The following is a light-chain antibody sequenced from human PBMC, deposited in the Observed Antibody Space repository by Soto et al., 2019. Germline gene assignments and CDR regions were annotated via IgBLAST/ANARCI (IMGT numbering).Light chain of an antibody. CDR1: SSNIGSNT. CDR2: SNN. CDR3: AAWDDGLSWV. J-gene: IGLJ3*02. Sequence: QSVLTQPPSASGTPGQRVTISCSGSSSNIGSNTVNWYQQLPGTAPKHLIFSNNQRPSGVPDRFSGSKSGTSASLAISGLQPEDEADYYCAAWDDGLSWVFGGGTKLTVL. V-gene: IGLV1-44*01.